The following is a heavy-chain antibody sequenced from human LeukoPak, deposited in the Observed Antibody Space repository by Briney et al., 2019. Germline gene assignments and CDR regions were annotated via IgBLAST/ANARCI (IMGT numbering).Heavy chain of an antibody. Sequence: PGGSLRLSCAASGFTFNNYAMSWVRQAPGKGLEWVSAISSGGGSAYYADSVKGRFTISRDNSKNKLYLQMNSLTAEDTAVYYCASRLPAGLGVDYWGQGNLVTVSS. V-gene: IGHV3-23*01. CDR1: GFTFNNYA. CDR3: ASRLPAGLGVDY. D-gene: IGHD2-2*01. J-gene: IGHJ4*02. CDR2: ISSGGGSA.